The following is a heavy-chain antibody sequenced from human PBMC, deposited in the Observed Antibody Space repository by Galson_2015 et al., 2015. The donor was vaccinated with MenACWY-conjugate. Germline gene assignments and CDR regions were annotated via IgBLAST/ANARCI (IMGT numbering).Heavy chain of an antibody. CDR1: GDSVSSNSAA. CDR2: TYYRSKWYN. CDR3: ARDPVGGSDVDRGVMAYYDYGMDV. V-gene: IGHV6-1*01. J-gene: IGHJ6*02. D-gene: IGHD3-10*01. Sequence: CAISGDSVSSNSAAWNWIRQSPSRGLEWLGRTYYRSKWYNDYAVSVKSRITINPDTSKNQFSLQLNSVTPEDTVVYYCARDPVGGSDVDRGVMAYYDYGMDVCGQGTTVTVSS.